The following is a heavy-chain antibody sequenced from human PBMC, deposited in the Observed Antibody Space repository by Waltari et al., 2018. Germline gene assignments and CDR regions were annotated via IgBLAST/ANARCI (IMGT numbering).Heavy chain of an antibody. J-gene: IGHJ3*02. Sequence: QVQLQESGPGLVKPSETLSLTCAVSGYSISSGYYWGWIRQPPGKGLEWIGSIYHSGSTYYNPSLKSRVTISVDTSKNQFSLKLSSVTAADTAVYYCARVPSVTVVAATPDAFDIWGQGTMVTVSS. CDR3: ARVPSVTVVAATPDAFDI. CDR1: GYSISSGYY. CDR2: IYHSGST. V-gene: IGHV4-38-2*01. D-gene: IGHD2-15*01.